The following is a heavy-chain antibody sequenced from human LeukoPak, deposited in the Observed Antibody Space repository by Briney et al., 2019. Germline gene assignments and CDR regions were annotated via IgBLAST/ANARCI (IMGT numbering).Heavy chain of an antibody. J-gene: IGHJ4*02. Sequence: ASVKVSCKASGYSFTGYFIHWVRQAPGQGLAWMSCIDPNSGDTKYAQKFQGRVSMPRDTSTRTAYMELSRLRSDDTAVYFCARSGSTGYSLDYWGQGTLVTVSS. D-gene: IGHD3-22*01. CDR1: GYSFTGYF. V-gene: IGHV1-2*02. CDR3: ARSGSTGYSLDY. CDR2: IDPNSGDT.